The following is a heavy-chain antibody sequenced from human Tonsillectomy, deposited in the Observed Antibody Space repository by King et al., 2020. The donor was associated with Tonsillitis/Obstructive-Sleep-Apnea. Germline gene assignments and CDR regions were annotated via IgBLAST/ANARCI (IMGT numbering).Heavy chain of an antibody. CDR1: GGSISRSSYN. CDR2: IYYSGST. V-gene: IGHV4-39*01. Sequence: QLQESGPGLVKPSETLSLTCTVSGGSISRSSYNWVWIRRPPGKGLEGIWRIYYSGSTYYIPSRKSRFPISVDTSTKQFSLKLSSVTAAATAVYYCARSVEDRYYYYMDAWGKGTTVTVS. J-gene: IGHJ6*03. CDR3: ARSVEDRYYYYMDA. D-gene: IGHD1-1*01.